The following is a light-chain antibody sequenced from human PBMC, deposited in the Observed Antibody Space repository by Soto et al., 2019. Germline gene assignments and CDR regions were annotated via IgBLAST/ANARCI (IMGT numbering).Light chain of an antibody. CDR2: KAS. V-gene: IGKV1-5*03. J-gene: IGKJ4*01. CDR3: QQYDSYCT. Sequence: DIPMTQSPSTLSASVGYRVTITCRASQSIRSWLAWYQQKPGKAPRLLIYKASSLESGVPSRFSGSGSGTEFTLTISSLQPDDSATYYCQQYDSYCTFGGGTNVDIK. CDR1: QSIRSW.